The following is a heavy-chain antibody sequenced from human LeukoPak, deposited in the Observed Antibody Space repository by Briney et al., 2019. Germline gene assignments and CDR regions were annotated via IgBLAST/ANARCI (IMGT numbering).Heavy chain of an antibody. Sequence: GGSLRLSCAASGFTFSSYGMHWVRQAPGKGLEWVAFIRYDGSDKYYADSVKGRFTISRDNSKNTLYLQMNSLRAEDTAVYYCAKDPNYDILTGPFDYWGQGTPVTVSS. CDR3: AKDPNYDILTGPFDY. CDR1: GFTFSSYG. D-gene: IGHD3-9*01. CDR2: IRYDGSDK. J-gene: IGHJ4*02. V-gene: IGHV3-30*02.